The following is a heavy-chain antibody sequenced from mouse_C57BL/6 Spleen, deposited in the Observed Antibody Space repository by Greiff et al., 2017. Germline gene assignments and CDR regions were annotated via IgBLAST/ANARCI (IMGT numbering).Heavy chain of an antibody. D-gene: IGHD2-1*01. CDR2: ISDGGSYT. Sequence: EVHLVESGGGLVKPGGSLKLSCAASGFTFSSYAMSWVRQTPEKRLEWVATISDGGSYTYYPDNVKGRFTISRDNAKNNLYLQMSHLKSEDTAMYYCARDGNHAMDYWGQGTSVTVSS. CDR3: ARDGNHAMDY. J-gene: IGHJ4*01. V-gene: IGHV5-4*01. CDR1: GFTFSSYA.